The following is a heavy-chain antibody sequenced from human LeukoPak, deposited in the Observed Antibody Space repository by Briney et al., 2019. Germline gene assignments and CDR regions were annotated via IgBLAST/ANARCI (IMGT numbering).Heavy chain of an antibody. D-gene: IGHD2-15*01. CDR3: ARPRLEYCSGGSCFDAFDI. CDR2: ISGSGSTT. Sequence: GGSLRLSCAASGFTFSSYAMNWVRQAPGKGLEWVSAISGSGSTTYYADSVKGRFTISRDNSKNTPFLQMNSLTAEDTAIYSCARPRLEYCSGGSCFDAFDIWAQGTMVTVSS. J-gene: IGHJ3*02. V-gene: IGHV3-23*01. CDR1: GFTFSSYA.